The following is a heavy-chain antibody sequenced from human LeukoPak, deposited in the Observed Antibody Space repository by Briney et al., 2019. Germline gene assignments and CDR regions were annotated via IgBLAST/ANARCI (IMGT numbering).Heavy chain of an antibody. CDR2: IYTSGST. Sequence: SETLSLTCTVSGGSISSGSYYWSWIRQPAGKGLEWIGRIYTSGSTNYNPSLKSRVTISVDTSKNQFSLKLSSVTAADTAVYYCARGSLWYDAFDIWGQGTMVTVSS. J-gene: IGHJ3*02. D-gene: IGHD2-15*01. CDR1: GGSISSGSYY. V-gene: IGHV4-61*02. CDR3: ARGSLWYDAFDI.